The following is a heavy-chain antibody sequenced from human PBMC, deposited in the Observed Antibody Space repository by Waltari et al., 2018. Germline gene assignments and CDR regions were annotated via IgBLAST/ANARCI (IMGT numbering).Heavy chain of an antibody. CDR2: ISKSGRVT. CDR3: NVELAEAGN. V-gene: IGHV3-21*06. J-gene: IGHJ4*02. Sequence: EVHLVESGGGLVKPGGSLRVSCAASGFDFSSFSINWIRQTPGKGLEWVSSISKSGRVTEYADSLKGRFTFSRDNANNSVYLQMNSLRVEDTAVYYCNVELAEAGNWGQGTLVTVSP. D-gene: IGHD6-13*01. CDR1: GFDFSSFS.